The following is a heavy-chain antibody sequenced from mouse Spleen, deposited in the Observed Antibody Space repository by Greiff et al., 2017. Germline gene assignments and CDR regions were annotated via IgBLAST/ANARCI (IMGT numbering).Heavy chain of an antibody. Sequence: QVQLQQSGAELVRPGASVTLSCKASGYTFTDYEMHWVKQTPVHGLEWIGAIDPETGGTAYNQKFKGKAILTADKSSSTAYMELRSLTSEDSAVYYCTNPAYYSNPYDYAMDYWGQGTSVTVSS. CDR2: IDPETGGT. J-gene: IGHJ4*01. CDR1: GYTFTDYE. V-gene: IGHV1-15*01. D-gene: IGHD2-5*01. CDR3: TNPAYYSNPYDYAMDY.